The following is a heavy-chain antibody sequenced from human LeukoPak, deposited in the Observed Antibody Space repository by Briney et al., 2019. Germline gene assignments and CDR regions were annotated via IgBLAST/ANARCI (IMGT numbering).Heavy chain of an antibody. CDR2: IYHSGRT. CDR3: AREGGGMVRGFPLDS. J-gene: IGHJ4*02. V-gene: IGHV4-38-2*02. Sequence: SETLSLTCTVSGYSISSGYYWGWIRQPPGKGLEWIGSIYHSGRTYYNPSLKSRVTISVDTSKNQFSLQLTSVTAADTAVYYCAREGGGMVRGFPLDSWGQGTLVTVSS. D-gene: IGHD3-10*01. CDR1: GYSISSGYY.